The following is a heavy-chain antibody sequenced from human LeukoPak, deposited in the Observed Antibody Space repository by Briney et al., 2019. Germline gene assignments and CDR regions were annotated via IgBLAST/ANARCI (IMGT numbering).Heavy chain of an antibody. CDR1: GGSFSGYY. Sequence: SETLSLTCAVYGGSFSGYYWSWIRQPPGKGLEWIGEINHSGSTNYNPSLKSRVTLSVDTSKNQFSLKLSSVTAADTAVYYCARGIPKTVAGSALNWFDPWGQGTLVTVSS. CDR3: ARGIPKTVAGSALNWFDP. CDR2: INHSGST. V-gene: IGHV4-34*01. J-gene: IGHJ5*02. D-gene: IGHD6-19*01.